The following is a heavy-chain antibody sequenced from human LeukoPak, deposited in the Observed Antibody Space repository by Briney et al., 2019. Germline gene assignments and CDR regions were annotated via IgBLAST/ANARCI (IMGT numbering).Heavy chain of an antibody. CDR1: GGSISISY. D-gene: IGHD1-26*01. J-gene: IGHJ4*02. CDR3: ARENRGSYREFDY. V-gene: IGHV4-4*07. CDR2: IYPSGRT. Sequence: SETLSLPCTVSGGSISISYWPWIRQPAGEGLEWIGRIYPSGRTNYNPSLKSRVTMSVDKSKNQFSLMLSSVTAADTAVYYCARENRGSYREFDYWGQGTLVTVSS.